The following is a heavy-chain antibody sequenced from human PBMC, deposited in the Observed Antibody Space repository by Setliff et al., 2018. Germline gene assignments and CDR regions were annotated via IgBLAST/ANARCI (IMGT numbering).Heavy chain of an antibody. J-gene: IGHJ6*02. CDR2: ISWDCGST. CDR3: TRDIVVFTDIDYYYSGMDV. D-gene: IGHD2-21*01. CDR1: GFTFDDYA. V-gene: IGHV3-43D*04. Sequence: GGSLRLSCAASGFTFDDYAMHWVRQAPGKGLEWVSLISWDCGSTYYADSVKGRFTISRDNSKNSLYLQMNSLRAEDTAVYYCTRDIVVFTDIDYYYSGMDVWGQGTAVTVSS.